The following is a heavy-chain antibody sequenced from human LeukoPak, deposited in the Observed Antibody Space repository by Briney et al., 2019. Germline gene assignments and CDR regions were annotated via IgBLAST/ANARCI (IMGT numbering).Heavy chain of an antibody. D-gene: IGHD3-22*01. CDR3: ARDSRSYERSGYYHFDY. CDR1: GGSFSGYY. J-gene: IGHJ4*02. Sequence: PSETLSLTCAVYGGSFSGYYWSWIRQPPGKGLEWIGEINHSGSTNYNPSLKSRVTMSQDTSKNQFSLKLTSVTAADTAVYYCARDSRSYERSGYYHFDYWGQGSLVTVSS. CDR2: INHSGST. V-gene: IGHV4-34*01.